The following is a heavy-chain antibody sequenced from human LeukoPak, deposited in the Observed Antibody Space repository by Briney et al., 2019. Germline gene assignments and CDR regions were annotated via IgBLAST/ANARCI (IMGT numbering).Heavy chain of an antibody. J-gene: IGHJ4*02. CDR1: GFTFSSYA. CDR3: AKVGAVAAVEN. CDR2: IYTGETT. D-gene: IGHD6-19*01. Sequence: GGSLRLSCAASGFTFSSYAMNWVRQAPGKGLEWVSVIYTGETTYYADSVKGRFTISRDNSKNTLYLQMDGLRVEDTAVYYCAKVGAVAAVENWGQGTLVTVSS. V-gene: IGHV3-23*03.